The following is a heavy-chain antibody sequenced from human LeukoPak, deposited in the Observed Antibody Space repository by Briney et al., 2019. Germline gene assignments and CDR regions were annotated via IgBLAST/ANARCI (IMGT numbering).Heavy chain of an antibody. CDR2: ISSSSSYI. CDR3: ARDPSGEHDYGDFQDAFDI. D-gene: IGHD4-17*01. Sequence: PGGSLRLSCAASGFTFSSYSMNWVRQAPGKGLEWVSSISSSSSYIYYADSVKGRFTISRDNAKNSLYLQMNSLRAEDTAVYYCARDPSGEHDYGDFQDAFDIWGQGTMVTVSS. CDR1: GFTFSSYS. V-gene: IGHV3-21*01. J-gene: IGHJ3*02.